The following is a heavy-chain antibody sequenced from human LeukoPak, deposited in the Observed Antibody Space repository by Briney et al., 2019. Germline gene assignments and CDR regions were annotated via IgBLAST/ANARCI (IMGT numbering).Heavy chain of an antibody. Sequence: ASGTLSLTCTVSGGSISSYYWSWIRQPPGKGLEWFGYIYYSGSTNYNPSLKSRVTISVDTSKNQFSLKLSSVTAADTAVYYCARHVKGSGWYENAFDIWGQGTMVTVSS. V-gene: IGHV4-59*08. CDR3: ARHVKGSGWYENAFDI. J-gene: IGHJ3*02. CDR1: GGSISSYY. CDR2: IYYSGST. D-gene: IGHD6-19*01.